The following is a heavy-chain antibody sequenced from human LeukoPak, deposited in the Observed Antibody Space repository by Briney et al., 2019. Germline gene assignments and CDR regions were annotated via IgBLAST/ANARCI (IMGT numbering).Heavy chain of an antibody. CDR3: ARATKIPFFGVERATHIDY. D-gene: IGHD3-3*01. CDR2: VSYSGST. Sequence: PSEALSLTCTFSGGSISSYTFHWGWIRQPPGKGLEWIGTVSYSGSTNYNPSLKSRVSISVDTSKNQFSLKLSSVTAADTAVYYCARATKIPFFGVERATHIDYGGRGPLVTVSS. CDR1: GGSISSYTFH. V-gene: IGHV4-39*07. J-gene: IGHJ4*02.